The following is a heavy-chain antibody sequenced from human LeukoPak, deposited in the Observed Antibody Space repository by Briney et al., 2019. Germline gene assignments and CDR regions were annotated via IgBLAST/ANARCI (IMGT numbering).Heavy chain of an antibody. CDR3: ARVKARSGSYSLDD. Sequence: GASVKVSCKASGYTFTTCGVSWLRQAPGQGLEWMGWISAHNGDTNYGQRLQGRVTMTTDTSTSTAYMELRSLISDDTAVYYCARVKARSGSYSLDDWGQGTLVTVSS. CDR2: ISAHNGDT. V-gene: IGHV1-18*01. D-gene: IGHD1-26*01. J-gene: IGHJ4*02. CDR1: GYTFTTCG.